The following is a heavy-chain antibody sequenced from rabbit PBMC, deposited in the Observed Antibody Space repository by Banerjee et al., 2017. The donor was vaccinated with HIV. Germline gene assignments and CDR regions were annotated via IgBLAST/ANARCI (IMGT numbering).Heavy chain of an antibody. CDR3: ARVWAL. J-gene: IGHJ4*01. D-gene: IGHD5-1*01. Sequence: QEQLVESGGGLVTLGGSLTLTCKASGFSFSSGYDMCWVRQAPGKGLEWIGCIYAGSSDSTYYASWAKGRFTISKTSSPTVTLQMTSLTAADTATYFCARVWALWGPGTLVTVS. CDR2: IYAGSSDST. V-gene: IGHV1S45*01. CDR1: GFSFSSGYD.